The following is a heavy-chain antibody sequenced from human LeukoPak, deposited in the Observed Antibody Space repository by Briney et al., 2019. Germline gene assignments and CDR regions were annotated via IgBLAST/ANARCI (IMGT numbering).Heavy chain of an antibody. CDR2: IIPIFGTA. Sequence: SVKVSCKASGGTFSSYAISWVRQAPGQGFEWMGGIIPIFGTANYAQKFQGRVTITADESTSTAYMELSSLRSEDTAVYYCARGVSRKQWLVQHWGQGTLVTVSS. J-gene: IGHJ1*01. CDR3: ARGVSRKQWLVQH. CDR1: GGTFSSYA. V-gene: IGHV1-69*13. D-gene: IGHD6-19*01.